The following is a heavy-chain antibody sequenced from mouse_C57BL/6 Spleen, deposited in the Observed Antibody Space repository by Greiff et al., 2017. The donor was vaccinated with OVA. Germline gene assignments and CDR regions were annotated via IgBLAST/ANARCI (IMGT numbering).Heavy chain of an antibody. CDR2: IYPGDGDT. CDR3: ARQNGNYLYFDV. CDR1: GYAFSSSW. J-gene: IGHJ1*03. V-gene: IGHV1-82*01. Sequence: QVQLQQSGPELVKPGASVTISCKASGYAFSSSWMNWVKQRPGKGLEWIGRIYPGDGDTNYNGKFKGKATLTADESSSTAYMQLSSLTSEDSAVYFCARQNGNYLYFDVWGTGTTVTVSS. D-gene: IGHD2-1*01.